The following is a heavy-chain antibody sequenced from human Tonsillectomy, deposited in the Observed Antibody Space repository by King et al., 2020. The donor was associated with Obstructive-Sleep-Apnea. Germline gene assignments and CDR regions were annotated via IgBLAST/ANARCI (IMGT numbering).Heavy chain of an antibody. J-gene: IGHJ4*02. CDR2: ISWNSGSI. CDR3: AKDRDEWLVSSVEY. CDR1: GFTFDDYA. Sequence: VQLVESGGGLVQPGRSLRLSCAASGFTFDDYAMHWVRQAPGKGLEWVSGISWNSGSIGYADSVKGRFTISRDNAKNSLYLQMNSLRAEDTALYYCAKDRDEWLVSSVEYWGQGTLVTVSS. V-gene: IGHV3-9*01. D-gene: IGHD6-19*01.